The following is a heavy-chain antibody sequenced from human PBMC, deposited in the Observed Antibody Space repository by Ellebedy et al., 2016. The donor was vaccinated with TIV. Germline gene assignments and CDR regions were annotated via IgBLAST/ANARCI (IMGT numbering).Heavy chain of an antibody. CDR2: IQKDGSEK. CDR3: ARMPWGSGAVNWFDP. CDR1: GFTFSAFW. Sequence: GGSLRLSCAASGFTFSAFWMSWVRRAPGKGLEWVADIQKDGSEKYYVDSVTGRFTIARDNAKNSLYLQMNSLRAEDTAVYYCARMPWGSGAVNWFDPWGQGTLVTVSS. V-gene: IGHV3-7*01. J-gene: IGHJ5*02. D-gene: IGHD3-10*01.